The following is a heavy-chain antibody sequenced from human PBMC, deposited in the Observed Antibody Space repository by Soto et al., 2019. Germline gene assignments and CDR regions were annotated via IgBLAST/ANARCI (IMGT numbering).Heavy chain of an antibody. CDR1: GYTFTSYG. J-gene: IGHJ6*02. CDR3: ARDLGYGSGSYYNNYYYYGMDV. D-gene: IGHD3-10*01. CDR2: ISAYNGNT. V-gene: IGHV1-18*04. Sequence: GASVKVSCKASGYTFTSYGISWVRQAPGQGLEWMGWISAYNGNTNYAQKLQGRVTMTTDTSTSTAYMELRSLRSDDTAVYYCARDLGYGSGSYYNNYYYYGMDVWGQGTTVTV.